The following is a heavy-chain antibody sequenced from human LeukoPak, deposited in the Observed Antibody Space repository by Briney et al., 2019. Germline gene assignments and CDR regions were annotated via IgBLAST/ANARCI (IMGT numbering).Heavy chain of an antibody. Sequence: ASVKVSCKASGGTFSSNAISWVRQAPGQGLEWMGWMNPNSGNTGYAQKFQGRVTMTRNTSISTAYMELSSLRSEDTAVYYCASNPKYYYDSSGYYEWGQGTLVTVSS. CDR1: GGTFSSNA. CDR2: MNPNSGNT. J-gene: IGHJ4*02. V-gene: IGHV1-8*02. D-gene: IGHD3-22*01. CDR3: ASNPKYYYDSSGYYE.